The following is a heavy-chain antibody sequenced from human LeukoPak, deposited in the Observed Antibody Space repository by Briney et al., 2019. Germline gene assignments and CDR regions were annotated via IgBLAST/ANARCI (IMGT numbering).Heavy chain of an antibody. V-gene: IGHV3-64D*09. Sequence: GGSLRLSCAAFGFTFSSYAMHWVRQAPGRGLEYVSVISTDGGTTYYADSVKGRFTISRDNSKNTLYLQMTSLRAEDTAVYYCVKDRDSSSWYYFDYWGQGTLVTVSS. J-gene: IGHJ4*02. CDR2: ISTDGGTT. D-gene: IGHD6-13*01. CDR1: GFTFSSYA. CDR3: VKDRDSSSWYYFDY.